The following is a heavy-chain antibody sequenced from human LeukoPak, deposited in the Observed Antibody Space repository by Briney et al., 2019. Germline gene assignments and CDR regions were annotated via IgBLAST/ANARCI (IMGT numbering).Heavy chain of an antibody. CDR3: VRDRGTYRPIDY. Sequence: GGSLRLSCAASGFTFSSSAMSWVRQAPGKGLAWVSSISYTGTYIYYTDSVKGRFTISRDNAQNSLYLQMNSLRAEDTAIYYCVRDRGTYRPIDYWGQGTLVTVSS. CDR1: GFTFSSSA. J-gene: IGHJ4*02. V-gene: IGHV3-21*04. CDR2: ISYTGTYI. D-gene: IGHD1-26*01.